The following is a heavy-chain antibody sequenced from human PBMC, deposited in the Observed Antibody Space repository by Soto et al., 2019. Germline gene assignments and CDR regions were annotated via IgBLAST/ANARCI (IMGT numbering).Heavy chain of an antibody. CDR1: GYRFTNYW. J-gene: IGHJ4*02. Sequence: GESLKISCKGSGYRFTNYWIGWVRQMPGKGLEWMGIIYPGDSDTRYSPSFQCQVTISVDKSISTAYLQWSSLKASDIAMYYCAIYRHESSGYYYEYWGQGTLVTVSS. CDR3: AIYRHESSGYYYEY. CDR2: IYPGDSDT. D-gene: IGHD3-22*01. V-gene: IGHV5-51*01.